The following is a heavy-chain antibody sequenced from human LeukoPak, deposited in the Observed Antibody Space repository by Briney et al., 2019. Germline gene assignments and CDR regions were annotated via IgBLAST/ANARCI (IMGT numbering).Heavy chain of an antibody. CDR3: AKEGVGLLWFGELVDPFDY. J-gene: IGHJ4*02. Sequence: PGGSLRLSCAASGFTFSSYAMSWVRQAPGKGLEWVSAISGSGGSTYYADSVKGRFTISRDNSKNTLYLQMNSLRAEDTAVYYCAKEGVGLLWFGELVDPFDYWGQGTLVTVSS. V-gene: IGHV3-23*01. D-gene: IGHD3-10*01. CDR2: ISGSGGST. CDR1: GFTFSSYA.